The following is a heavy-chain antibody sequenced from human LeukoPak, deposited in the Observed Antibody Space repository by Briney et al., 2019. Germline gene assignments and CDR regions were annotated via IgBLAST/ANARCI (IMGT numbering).Heavy chain of an antibody. CDR2: ISGSGSST. CDR3: ATDPAIAAAGDLDC. Sequence: GGSLRLSCATSGFTFSTYAMSWVRQAPGKGLEWVSAISGSGSSTFYADSVKGRFTISRDDSKNTLYLQMNGLRAEDTAVYYCATDPAIAAAGDLDCWGQGTLVTVSS. D-gene: IGHD6-13*01. J-gene: IGHJ4*02. V-gene: IGHV3-23*01. CDR1: GFTFSTYA.